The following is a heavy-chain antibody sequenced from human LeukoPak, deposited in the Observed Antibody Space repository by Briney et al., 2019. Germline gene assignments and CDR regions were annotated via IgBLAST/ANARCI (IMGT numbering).Heavy chain of an antibody. Sequence: GGSVRLSCAASGFTFSSYAMSWVRQAPGKGLEWVSAISCSGGSTYYADSVKGRFTISRDNSKNTLYLQMNSLRAEDTAVYYCAKVGDRFYYGSGNHYYFDYWGQGTLVTVSS. CDR3: AKVGDRFYYGSGNHYYFDY. CDR1: GFTFSSYA. CDR2: ISCSGGST. J-gene: IGHJ4*02. D-gene: IGHD3-10*01. V-gene: IGHV3-23*01.